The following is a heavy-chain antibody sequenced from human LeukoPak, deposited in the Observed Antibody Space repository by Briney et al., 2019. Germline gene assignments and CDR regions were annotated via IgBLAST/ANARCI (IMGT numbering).Heavy chain of an antibody. Sequence: GASVKVSCKASGYTFTNYGISWVRQAPGQGLERMGWISAYNGDTNYAQKLQGRVTMTTDTSTSTAYMELRSLRSDDTAIYYCAVRNTSSWSPFDFWGQGTLVTVSS. CDR1: GYTFTNYG. D-gene: IGHD6-13*01. CDR2: ISAYNGDT. J-gene: IGHJ4*02. CDR3: AVRNTSSWSPFDF. V-gene: IGHV1-18*01.